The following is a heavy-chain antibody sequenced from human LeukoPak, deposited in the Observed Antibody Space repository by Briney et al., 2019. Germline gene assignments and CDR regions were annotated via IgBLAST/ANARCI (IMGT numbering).Heavy chain of an antibody. V-gene: IGHV1-2*02. CDR1: GYTFTGYY. Sequence: GASVKVSCKASGYTFTGYYMHWVRQAPGQGLEWMGWINPNSGGTNYAQKFQGRVTMTRDTSISTAYMELSSLRSEDTAVYYCARDGAPYGSGSYYAYWGQGTLVTVSS. CDR2: INPNSGGT. J-gene: IGHJ4*02. CDR3: ARDGAPYGSGSYYAY. D-gene: IGHD3-10*01.